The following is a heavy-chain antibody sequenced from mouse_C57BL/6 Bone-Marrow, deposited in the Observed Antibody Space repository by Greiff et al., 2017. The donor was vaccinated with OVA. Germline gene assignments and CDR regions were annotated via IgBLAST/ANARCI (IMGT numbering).Heavy chain of an antibody. CDR3: AREDSSGYDYAMDY. V-gene: IGHV2-6*03. CDR1: GFSLTSYG. Sequence: VKLVESGPGLVAPSQSLSITCTVSGFSLTSYGVHWVRQPPGKGLEWLVVIWSDGSTTYNSALKSRLSISKDNSKSQVFLKMNSLQTDDTAMYYGAREDSSGYDYAMDYWGQGTSVTVSS. J-gene: IGHJ4*01. CDR2: IWSDGST. D-gene: IGHD3-2*02.